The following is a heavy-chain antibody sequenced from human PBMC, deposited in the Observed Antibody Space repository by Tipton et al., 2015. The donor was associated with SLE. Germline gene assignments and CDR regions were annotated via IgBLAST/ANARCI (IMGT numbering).Heavy chain of an antibody. D-gene: IGHD4-17*01. J-gene: IGHJ3*02. CDR2: IYPGDSDT. CDR3: ARDAHGDYNAFDI. CDR1: GYRFTSYW. V-gene: IGHV5-51*01. Sequence: VQLVQSGAEVKRPGESLKISCKGSGYRFTSYWIGWVRQMPGKGLEWMGVIYPGDSDTRYSPSFQGQVTISADESISTAYLQWSSLKASDTAMYYCARDAHGDYNAFDIWGQGTMVTVSS.